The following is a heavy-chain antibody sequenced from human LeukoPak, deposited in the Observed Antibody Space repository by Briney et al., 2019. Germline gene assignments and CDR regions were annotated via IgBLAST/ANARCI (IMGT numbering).Heavy chain of an antibody. J-gene: IGHJ3*02. V-gene: IGHV2-5*02. Sequence: EPGPTLVKPTQTLTLTCTFSGFSLNTSGVGVGWIRQPPGKALEWLALIYWDDDKRYSPSLKSRLTITKDTSKNQVVLTMTNMDPVDTATYYCAHSQTEVDITMIVVPPPRDAFDIWGQGTMVTVSS. CDR2: IYWDDDK. D-gene: IGHD3-22*01. CDR3: AHSQTEVDITMIVVPPPRDAFDI. CDR1: GFSLNTSGVG.